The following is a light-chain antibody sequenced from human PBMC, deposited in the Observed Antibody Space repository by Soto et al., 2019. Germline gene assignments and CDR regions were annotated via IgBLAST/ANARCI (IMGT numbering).Light chain of an antibody. CDR1: QGIRSE. Sequence: AIQMTQSPSSLSAYVGDRVTVTCRASQGIRSELGWYQQKPGKAPNLLIYTASTLQSGVPSRFSGSGSGTDFTLTIFSLQPEDFTTDYCIVAYNLPIPSGGGTMVDIK. J-gene: IGKJ4*01. CDR3: IVAYNLPIP. CDR2: TAS. V-gene: IGKV1-6*01.